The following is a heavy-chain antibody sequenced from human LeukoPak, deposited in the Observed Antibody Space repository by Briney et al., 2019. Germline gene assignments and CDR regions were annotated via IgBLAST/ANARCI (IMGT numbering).Heavy chain of an antibody. V-gene: IGHV4-59*08. CDR1: GGSITSYY. CDR3: ASASIAARANWFDP. J-gene: IGHJ5*02. D-gene: IGHD6-6*01. CDR2: IYSSGSA. Sequence: SETLSLTCTVSGGSITSYYCNWIRQPPGKGLEWIGYIYSSGSANYGPSLKSRVTISVDTSKNQFSLKLSSVTAADTAVYYCASASIAARANWFDPWGQGTLVTVSS.